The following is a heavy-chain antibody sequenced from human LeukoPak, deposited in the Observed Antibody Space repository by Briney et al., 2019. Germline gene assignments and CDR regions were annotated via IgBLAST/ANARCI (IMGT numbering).Heavy chain of an antibody. J-gene: IGHJ4*02. V-gene: IGHV1-18*01. CDR3: AREGKQWLQYYFDY. Sequence: ASVKVSCKASGHSFATYGISWVRQAPGQGLEWMGWISAYTGDTNYAQKLQGRVTITTDTSTSTAYMELRSLRSDDTVVYYCAREGKQWLQYYFDYWGQGPLVTVSS. CDR1: GHSFATYG. D-gene: IGHD6-19*01. CDR2: ISAYTGDT.